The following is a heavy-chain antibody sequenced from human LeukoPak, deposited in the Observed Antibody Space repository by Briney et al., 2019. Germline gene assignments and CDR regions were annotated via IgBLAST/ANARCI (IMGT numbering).Heavy chain of an antibody. D-gene: IGHD3-3*01. Sequence: SETLSLTCTVSGGSISSYYWSWIRQPAGKGLEWIGRIYTSGSTNYNPSLKSRVTMSVDTSKNQFSLKLSSVTAADTAVYYCAATSQGGTYYDFWSGRNWFDPWGQGTLVTVSS. J-gene: IGHJ5*02. CDR3: AATSQGGTYYDFWSGRNWFDP. V-gene: IGHV4-4*07. CDR2: IYTSGST. CDR1: GGSISSYY.